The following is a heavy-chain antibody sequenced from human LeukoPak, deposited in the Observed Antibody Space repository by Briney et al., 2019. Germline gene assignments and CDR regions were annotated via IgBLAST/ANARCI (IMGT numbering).Heavy chain of an antibody. V-gene: IGHV3-48*03. J-gene: IGHJ4*02. D-gene: IGHD6-13*01. CDR2: ISDNGKAK. CDR3: ARARIAAPLLDY. Sequence: GGSLTLSCAPSGFTFSNYEMNWVRQTPGKGLEWVSFISDNGKAKSYVDSVRGRFIISRDNAKTSLFLQMSSLRVEDTAVYYCARARIAAPLLDYWGQGTLVTVSS. CDR1: GFTFSNYE.